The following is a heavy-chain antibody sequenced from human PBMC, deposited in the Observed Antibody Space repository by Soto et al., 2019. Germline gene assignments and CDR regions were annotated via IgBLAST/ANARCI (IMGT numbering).Heavy chain of an antibody. CDR3: ARAGYSYGYVLKDYYYDGMDV. D-gene: IGHD5-18*01. Sequence: QVQLVQSGAEVKKPGSSVKVSCKASGGTFSSYAISWVRQAPGQGLEWMGGIIPIFGTANYAQKCQGRVTITADESTSTAYMELSSLRSEDTAVYYCARAGYSYGYVLKDYYYDGMDVWGQWTTVTVSS. V-gene: IGHV1-69*01. CDR1: GGTFSSYA. CDR2: IIPIFGTA. J-gene: IGHJ6*02.